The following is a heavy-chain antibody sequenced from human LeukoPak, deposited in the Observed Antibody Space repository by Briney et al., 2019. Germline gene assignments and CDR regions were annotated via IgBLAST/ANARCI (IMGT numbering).Heavy chain of an antibody. D-gene: IGHD6-19*01. J-gene: IGHJ5*02. V-gene: IGHV3-30*02. CDR2: IRYDGSKK. CDR1: GFIFSSYG. Sequence: GGSLRLSCAASGFIFSSYGMHWVRQAPGKGLEWVAFIRYDGSKKYYADSVKGRFTISRDNSKNTLYLQMNSLRAEDTAVYYCAREGAVAGTLGRFYRIWFDPWGQGTLVTVSS. CDR3: AREGAVAGTLGRFYRIWFDP.